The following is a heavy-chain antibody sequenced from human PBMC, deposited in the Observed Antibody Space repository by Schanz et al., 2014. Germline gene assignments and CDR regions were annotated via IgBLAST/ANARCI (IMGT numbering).Heavy chain of an antibody. CDR1: GVTFSDYA. J-gene: IGHJ6*02. Sequence: EVQLLESGGALEQPGGSLRLSCAASGVTFSDYAMSWVRQAPGKGLKWVSGIRGSGGSTYYADSVKGRFTISRDNSKNTLYLRMNSLRAEDTAVYYCAKEFSSSWWYGMDVWGQGTTVTVSS. CDR2: IRGSGGST. CDR3: AKEFSSSWWYGMDV. V-gene: IGHV3-23*01. D-gene: IGHD6-13*01.